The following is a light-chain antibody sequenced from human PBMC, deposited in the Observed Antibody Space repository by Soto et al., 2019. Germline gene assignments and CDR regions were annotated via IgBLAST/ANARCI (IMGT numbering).Light chain of an antibody. V-gene: IGKV3-15*01. J-gene: IGKJ4*01. CDR3: QQYNNWTLT. Sequence: EIVMTQSPATLSVSPGERATLSCRASQSVSSNLAWYQQKPGQAPRLLIYGASIRATGIPARFSGSGSGTEFTFTISSLQSEDFAVYYCQQYNNWTLTFGGGTKVEIK. CDR2: GAS. CDR1: QSVSSN.